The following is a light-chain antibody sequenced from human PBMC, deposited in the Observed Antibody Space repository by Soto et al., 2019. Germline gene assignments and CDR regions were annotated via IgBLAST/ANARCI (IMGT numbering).Light chain of an antibody. CDR1: QDISSA. CDR3: QQLNSYPIT. V-gene: IGKV1-9*01. Sequence: IHFAHSPSFLSASVGGKVNNTCRASQDISSALAWYQQKPGKAPEVLIHAASTLQSGVPSRFSGSGSGTEFTLTINSLQPEDCATYYCQQLNSYPITFGQGTRLENK. J-gene: IGKJ5*01. CDR2: AAS.